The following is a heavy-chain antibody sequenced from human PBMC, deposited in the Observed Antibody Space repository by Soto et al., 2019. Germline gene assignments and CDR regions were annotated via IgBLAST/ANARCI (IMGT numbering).Heavy chain of an antibody. D-gene: IGHD4-4*01. CDR2: IYSGGST. J-gene: IGHJ6*02. CDR3: AREGYSNYYYGMDV. V-gene: IGHV3-53*01. Sequence: GGSLRLSCAASGFTVSSNYMSWVRQAPGKGLEWVSVIYSGGSTYYADSVKCRFTISRDNSKNTLYLQMNSLRAEDTAVYYCAREGYSNYYYGMDVWGQGTTVTVSS. CDR1: GFTVSSNY.